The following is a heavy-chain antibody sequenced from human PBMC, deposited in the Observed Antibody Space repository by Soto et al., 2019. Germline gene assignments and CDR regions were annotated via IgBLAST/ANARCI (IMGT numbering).Heavy chain of an antibody. CDR1: GFTFDDYA. CDR2: ISWNSGSI. V-gene: IGHV3-9*01. Sequence: EVQLVESGGGLVQPGRSLRLSCAASGFTFDDYAMHWVRQAPGKGLEWVSGISWNSGSIGYADSVKGRFTISRDNAKNSLYMQMNSLRAEDTALYYCAKDSLGQCTNGVCYDFDYWGQGTLVTVSS. D-gene: IGHD2-8*01. CDR3: AKDSLGQCTNGVCYDFDY. J-gene: IGHJ4*02.